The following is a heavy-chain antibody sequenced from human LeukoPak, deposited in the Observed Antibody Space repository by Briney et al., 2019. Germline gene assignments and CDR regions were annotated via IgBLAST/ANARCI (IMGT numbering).Heavy chain of an antibody. V-gene: IGHV3-64*04. CDR2: IGRNGDST. J-gene: IGHJ4*02. CDR1: GFTFSTYA. Sequence: PGGSLRLSCSASGFTFSTYAMHWVRQAPGKGLEYVSAIGRNGDSTYYADSVKGRFTISRDNAKNSLYLQMNSLRDEDTAVYYCARAFDYWGQGTLVAVSS. CDR3: ARAFDY.